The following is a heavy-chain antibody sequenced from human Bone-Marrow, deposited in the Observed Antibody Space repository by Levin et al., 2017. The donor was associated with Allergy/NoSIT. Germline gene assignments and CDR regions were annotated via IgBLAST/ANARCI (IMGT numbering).Heavy chain of an antibody. CDR1: GGTFSSYT. D-gene: IGHD3-10*01. V-gene: IGHV1-69*02. CDR2: IIPILGIA. J-gene: IGHJ3*02. CDR3: ARGGPAYGSGLLSDAFDI. Sequence: SVKVSCKASGGTFSSYTISWVRQAPGQGLEWMGRIIPILGIANYAQKFQGRVTITADKSTSTAYMELSSLRSEDTAVYYCARGGPAYGSGLLSDAFDIWGQGTMVTVSS.